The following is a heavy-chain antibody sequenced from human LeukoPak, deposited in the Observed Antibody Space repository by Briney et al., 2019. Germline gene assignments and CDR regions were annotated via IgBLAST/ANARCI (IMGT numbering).Heavy chain of an antibody. CDR1: GYTFTSYD. J-gene: IGHJ6*02. CDR3: ARAEVYQLLYYGMDV. V-gene: IGHV1-8*01. D-gene: IGHD2-2*01. Sequence: ASVKVSCKASGYTFTSYDINWVRQATGQGLEWMGWMNPNSGNTGYAQKFQGRVTMTRNTSISTAYMELSSLRSEDTAVYYCARAEVYQLLYYGMDVWGQGTTVTVPS. CDR2: MNPNSGNT.